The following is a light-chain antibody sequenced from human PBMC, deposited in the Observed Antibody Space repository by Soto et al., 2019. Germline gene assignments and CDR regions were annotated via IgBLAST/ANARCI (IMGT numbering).Light chain of an antibody. CDR3: QQYGSSPMYT. Sequence: EIVLTQSPGTLSLSPGERATLSCRASQSVSSGYLAWYHQRPGQATRLLIYRASSRATGIPDRFSGSGSGTDFTLTISRLEPEDFAVYYCQQYGSSPMYTFGQGTKLEIK. J-gene: IGKJ2*01. CDR1: QSVSSGY. V-gene: IGKV3-20*01. CDR2: RAS.